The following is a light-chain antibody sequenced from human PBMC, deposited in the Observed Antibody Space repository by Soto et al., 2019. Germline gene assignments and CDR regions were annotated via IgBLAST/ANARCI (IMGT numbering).Light chain of an antibody. CDR2: GVT. J-gene: IGLJ1*01. CDR3: SSFTTTYFYV. CDR1: GGDIGAYNY. Sequence: QSALTQLASVSGSLGQSITLSCTGSGGDIGAYNYVSWYQQHPGKAPKLIIYGVTHRPSGVSSRFSASKSAYTASLTISALQAEDEADYYCSSFTTTYFYVFGPGTKLTVL. V-gene: IGLV2-14*01.